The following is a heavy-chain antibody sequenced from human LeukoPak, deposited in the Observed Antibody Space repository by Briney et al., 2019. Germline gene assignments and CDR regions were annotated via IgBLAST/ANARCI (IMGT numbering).Heavy chain of an antibody. CDR3: AKDRSDDSSGYYPRGSGY. J-gene: IGHJ4*02. CDR2: ISGSGGDT. CDR1: GFTFSSYA. D-gene: IGHD3-22*01. V-gene: IGHV3-23*01. Sequence: PGGSLRLSCAASGFTFSSYAMSWVRQAPGKGLEWVSAISGSGGDTYYADSVKGRFTISRDNSKNTLYLQMNSLRAEDTAVYYCAKDRSDDSSGYYPRGSGYWGQGTLVTVSS.